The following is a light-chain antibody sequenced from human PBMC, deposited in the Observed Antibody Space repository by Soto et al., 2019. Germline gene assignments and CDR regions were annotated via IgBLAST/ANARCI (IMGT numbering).Light chain of an antibody. V-gene: IGLV1-44*01. CDR1: SSNIGSNT. Sequence: QSVLTQPPSASGTPKQRVTISCSRSSSNIGSNTVNWYQQLPGTAPKLLIYSNNQRPSGVPDRFSGSKSGTSASLAISGLQSEDEADYYCAAWDDSLNGWVFGGGTKVTVL. CDR2: SNN. CDR3: AAWDDSLNGWV. J-gene: IGLJ3*02.